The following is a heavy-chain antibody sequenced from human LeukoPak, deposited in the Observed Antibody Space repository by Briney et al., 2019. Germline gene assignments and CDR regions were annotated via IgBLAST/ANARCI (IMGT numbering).Heavy chain of an antibody. J-gene: IGHJ4*02. D-gene: IGHD6-19*01. Sequence: GGSLRLSCAASGYTFGPYSVNWVRQAPGKGLECISYISGDSSTTHYADSVKGRFTISRDNAKNSLYLQMNSLRDEDTAVYYCARDPYSSGWFDFWGQGTLVTVSS. CDR2: ISGDSSTT. CDR3: ARDPYSSGWFDF. V-gene: IGHV3-48*02. CDR1: GYTFGPYS.